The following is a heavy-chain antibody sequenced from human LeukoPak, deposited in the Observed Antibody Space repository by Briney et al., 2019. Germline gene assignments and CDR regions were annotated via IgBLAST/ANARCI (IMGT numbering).Heavy chain of an antibody. CDR3: ASGATLISV. CDR2: IKQDGSEK. CDR1: GFTFRSYW. V-gene: IGHV3-7*01. Sequence: GGSLRLSCAASGFTFRSYWMSWVRQAPGKGLEWVANIKQDGSEKNYVDSVKGRFTISRDNAKNSLYLQMDSLRAEDTAVYYCASGATLISVWGQGTTVTVSS. J-gene: IGHJ6*02. D-gene: IGHD1-26*01.